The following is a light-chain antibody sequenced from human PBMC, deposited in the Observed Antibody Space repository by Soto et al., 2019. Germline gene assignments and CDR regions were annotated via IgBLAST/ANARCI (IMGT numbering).Light chain of an antibody. Sequence: EIVLTQSQGTLSLSPGDIATLSCRASQSISSSHLAWYQQKPGQAPRLLIFGASTRAAGIPDRFRGSGSGTDFTLTVSRLEPEDFAIYYCQQFGSSPPRYTFGQGTRLEIK. CDR2: GAS. V-gene: IGKV3-20*01. CDR3: QQFGSSPPRYT. CDR1: QSISSSH. J-gene: IGKJ2*01.